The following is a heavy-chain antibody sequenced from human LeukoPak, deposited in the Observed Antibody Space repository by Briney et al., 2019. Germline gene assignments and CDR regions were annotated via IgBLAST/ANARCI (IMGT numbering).Heavy chain of an antibody. CDR2: ISYDGSNK. J-gene: IGHJ4*02. CDR1: GFTSSSYA. CDR3: ARGTSYGDLDY. Sequence: RSLRLSCAASGFTSSSYAMHWVRQAPGKGLEWVAVISYDGSNKYYADSVKGRFTISRDNSKNTLYLQMNSLRAEDTAVYYCARGTSYGDLDYWGQGTLVTVSS. D-gene: IGHD4-17*01. V-gene: IGHV3-30-3*01.